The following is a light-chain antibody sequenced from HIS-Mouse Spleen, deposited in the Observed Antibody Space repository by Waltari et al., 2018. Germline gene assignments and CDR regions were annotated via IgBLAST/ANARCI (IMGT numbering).Light chain of an antibody. CDR3: AAWDDSLSGPV. J-gene: IGLJ3*02. CDR2: RNN. V-gene: IGLV1-47*01. Sequence: QSVLTQPPSASGTPGPRVTISCSGRSSNIGSNSVYWYQQLPGTAPKLLSYRNNQRPSGVPDRFSGSKSGTSASLAISGLRSEDEADYYCAAWDDSLSGPVFGGGTKLTVL. CDR1: SSNIGSNS.